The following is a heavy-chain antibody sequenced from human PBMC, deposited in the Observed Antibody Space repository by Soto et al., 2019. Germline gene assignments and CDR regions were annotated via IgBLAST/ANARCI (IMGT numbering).Heavy chain of an antibody. J-gene: IGHJ4*02. CDR1: GFTVSSNY. V-gene: IGHV3-53*02. CDR2: IYSGGST. CDR3: ARAEDGSGNVDY. D-gene: IGHD3-10*01. Sequence: EVQLVETGGGLIQPGGSLRLSCAASGFTVSSNYMSWVRQAPGKGLEWVSVIYSGGSTYYADSVKGRFTISRDNSKNTLYVQMNSLRAEDTAVYYCARAEDGSGNVDYWGQGTLVTVSS.